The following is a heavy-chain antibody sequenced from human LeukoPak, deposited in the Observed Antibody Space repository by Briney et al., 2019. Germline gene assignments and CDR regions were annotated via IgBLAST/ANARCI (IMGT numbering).Heavy chain of an antibody. CDR2: ISGSGAST. Sequence: GGSLRLSCLTSGFTLSTNAMSWVRQAPGKGLEWISGISGSGASTYYADSVKGRFTISRDNSKNTLYLQMNSLRAEDTAVYYCAKDRDYGGTDDAFDIWGQGTMVTVSS. CDR1: GFTLSTNA. V-gene: IGHV3-23*01. D-gene: IGHD4-23*01. CDR3: AKDRDYGGTDDAFDI. J-gene: IGHJ3*02.